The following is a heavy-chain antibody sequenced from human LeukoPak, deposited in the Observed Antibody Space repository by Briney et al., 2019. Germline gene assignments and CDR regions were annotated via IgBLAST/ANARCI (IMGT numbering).Heavy chain of an antibody. CDR1: GFTFSSYS. CDR2: ISSSSSYI. Sequence: GGSLRLSCAASGFTFSSYSMNWVRQAPGKGLEWVSSISSSSSYIYYADSVKGRFTISRDNAKNSLYLQMNSLRAEDTAVYYCARDRSSSGWFPDAFDIWGQGTMVTVSS. D-gene: IGHD6-19*01. CDR3: ARDRSSSGWFPDAFDI. V-gene: IGHV3-21*01. J-gene: IGHJ3*02.